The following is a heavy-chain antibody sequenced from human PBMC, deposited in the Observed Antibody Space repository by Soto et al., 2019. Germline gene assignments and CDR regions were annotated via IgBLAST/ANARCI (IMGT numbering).Heavy chain of an antibody. CDR1: GFTLSSYG. Sequence: QVQLVESGGGVVQPGRSLRLSCAASGFTLSSYGMHWVRQAPGKGLEWVAVISYDGGNEYYADSVKGRFTISRDNFKNTQYLQMNSLRAEDTAVYYCAKDGSSVIPAAHPRRYGMDVWGQGTTVTVSS. J-gene: IGHJ6*02. CDR3: AKDGSSVIPAAHPRRYGMDV. CDR2: ISYDGGNE. V-gene: IGHV3-30*18. D-gene: IGHD2-2*01.